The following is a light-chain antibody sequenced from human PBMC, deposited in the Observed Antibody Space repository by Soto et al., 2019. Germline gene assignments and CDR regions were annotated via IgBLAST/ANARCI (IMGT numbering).Light chain of an antibody. CDR1: QSISSW. V-gene: IGKV1-5*03. Sequence: DIQMTQSPSTLSASVGDRVTITCRASQSISSWLAWYQQKPGKAPKLLIYKASSLERGVPSRFSGSGSGTEFTLTISSLQPDDFATYYCQQSNSYSWTFGQGTKVEIK. CDR2: KAS. CDR3: QQSNSYSWT. J-gene: IGKJ1*01.